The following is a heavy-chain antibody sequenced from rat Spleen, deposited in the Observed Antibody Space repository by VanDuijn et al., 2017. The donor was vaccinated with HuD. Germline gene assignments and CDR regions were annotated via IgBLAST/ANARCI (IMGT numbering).Heavy chain of an antibody. D-gene: IGHD1-7*01. J-gene: IGHJ1*01. V-gene: IGHV5-25*01. Sequence: EVQLVESGGGLVQPGRSLKLSCAASGFTFSNYDMAWVRQAPTKGLEWVASISPSGGSTYYRDSVKGRFTVSRDNAKSTLYLQMDSLRSEDTATYYCARHHGVGYWYFDFWGPGTMVTVSS. CDR2: ISPSGGST. CDR3: ARHHGVGYWYFDF. CDR1: GFTFSNYD.